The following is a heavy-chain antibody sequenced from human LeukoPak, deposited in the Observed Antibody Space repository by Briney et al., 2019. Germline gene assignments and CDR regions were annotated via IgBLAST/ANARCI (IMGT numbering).Heavy chain of an antibody. J-gene: IGHJ3*02. CDR3: TTNGAFDI. CDR1: GFTFSNAW. CDR2: IKTKIDGNGGTT. Sequence: GGSLRLSCAASGFTFSNAWMSWVRQAPGKGLEWVGRIKTKIDGNGGTTDYAAPVKGRFTISRDDSKNTLYLQVNSLETEDTAVYYCTTNGAFDIWGQGTMVTVSS. D-gene: IGHD2-8*01. V-gene: IGHV3-15*01.